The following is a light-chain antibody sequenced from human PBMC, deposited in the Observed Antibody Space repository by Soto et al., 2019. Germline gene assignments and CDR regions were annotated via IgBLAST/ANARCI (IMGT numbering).Light chain of an antibody. CDR2: AAS. Sequence: DIQMTQSPSSLSASVGDRVTIACRASQSISNYLNWYQQRPGKAPKLLIYAASSLQSGVPSRFSGSGSGTEFTLTISNLQPDDFATYFCQQYNNYPRTFGQGTKVDIK. CDR1: QSISNY. J-gene: IGKJ1*01. CDR3: QQYNNYPRT. V-gene: IGKV1-17*02.